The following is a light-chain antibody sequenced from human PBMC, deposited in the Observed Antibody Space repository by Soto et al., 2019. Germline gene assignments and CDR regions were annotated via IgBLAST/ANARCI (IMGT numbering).Light chain of an antibody. CDR3: QAWDSSVV. CDR2: QDS. J-gene: IGLJ2*01. Sequence: SSELTQPPSVSVSPGQTASITCSGDKLGDKYACWYQQKPGQSPVLVLYQDSKRPSGIPERFSGSNSGNTATLTISGTQAVDEADYYCQAWDSSVVFGGGTKLTVL. V-gene: IGLV3-1*01. CDR1: KLGDKY.